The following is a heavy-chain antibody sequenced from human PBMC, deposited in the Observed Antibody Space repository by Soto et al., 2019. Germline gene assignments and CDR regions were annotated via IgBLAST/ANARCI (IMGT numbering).Heavy chain of an antibody. CDR1: GGSVSSGSYY. V-gene: IGHV4-61*01. D-gene: IGHD2-21*02. J-gene: IGHJ4*02. CDR3: ARRYGGDSTFDY. CDR2: IYYSGST. Sequence: SETLTLTCTVSGGSVSSGSYYWSWIRQPPGKGLEWIGYIYYSGSTNYNPSLKSRVTISVDTSKDQFSLKLSSVTAADTAVYYCARRYGGDSTFDYWGQGTLVTVSS.